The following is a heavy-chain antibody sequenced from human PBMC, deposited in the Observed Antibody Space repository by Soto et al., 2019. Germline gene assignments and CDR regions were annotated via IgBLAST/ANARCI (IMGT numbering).Heavy chain of an antibody. CDR1: GFTFSSYS. V-gene: IGHV3-48*02. CDR2: ISSSSSTI. Sequence: GGSLRLSCAASGFTFSSYSMNWVRQAPGKGLEWVSYISSSSSTIYYADSVKGRFTISRDNAKNSLYLQMNSLRDEDTAVYYCARGPAGYYYYGMDVWGQGTTVTVSS. J-gene: IGHJ6*02. D-gene: IGHD3-10*01. CDR3: ARGPAGYYYYGMDV.